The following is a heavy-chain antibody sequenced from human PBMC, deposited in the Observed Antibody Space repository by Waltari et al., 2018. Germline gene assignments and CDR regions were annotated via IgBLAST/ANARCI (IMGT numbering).Heavy chain of an antibody. CDR3: ASTGGCSGGSCYPYYFDY. CDR2: IIPIFGTA. D-gene: IGHD2-15*01. Sequence: QVQLVQSGAEVKKPGSSVKVSCKASGGTFSSYAISWVRQAPGQGLEWMGGIIPIFGTANDAQKFQGRVTITADESTSTAYMELSSLRSEDTAVYYCASTGGCSGGSCYPYYFDYWGQGTLVTVSS. J-gene: IGHJ4*02. CDR1: GGTFSSYA. V-gene: IGHV1-69*12.